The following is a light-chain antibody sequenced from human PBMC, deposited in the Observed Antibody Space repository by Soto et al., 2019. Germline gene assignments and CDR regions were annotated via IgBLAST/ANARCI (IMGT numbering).Light chain of an antibody. CDR3: QHADSFPLIT. J-gene: IGKJ5*01. V-gene: IGKV1-12*01. CDR2: AAS. Sequence: DIQMTQSPSSVSASVGDRVTITCRSSEDISTWLAWYQQKPGKAPKLLIYAASSLQSGVPSRFSGSASGTDFTLTISSLQPEDFATYYCQHADSFPLITFGQGTRLDIK. CDR1: EDISTW.